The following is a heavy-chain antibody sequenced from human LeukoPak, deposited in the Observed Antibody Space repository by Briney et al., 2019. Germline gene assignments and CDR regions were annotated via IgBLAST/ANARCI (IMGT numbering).Heavy chain of an antibody. J-gene: IGHJ6*02. Sequence: KPSETLSLTCTVSGGSISSSSSYYWSWIRQPPGKGLEWIGYIYYSGSTNYNPSLKSRVTISVDTSKNQFSLKLSSVTAADTAVYYCARCYVANYYGMDVWGQGTTVTVSS. CDR3: ARCYVANYYGMDV. CDR1: GGSISSSSSYY. D-gene: IGHD5-12*01. CDR2: IYYSGST. V-gene: IGHV4-61*05.